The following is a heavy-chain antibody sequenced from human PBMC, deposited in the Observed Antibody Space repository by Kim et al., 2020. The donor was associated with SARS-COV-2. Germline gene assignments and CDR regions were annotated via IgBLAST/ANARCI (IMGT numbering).Heavy chain of an antibody. D-gene: IGHD2-15*01. V-gene: IGHV4-59*01. CDR1: GGSISYYY. CDR3: ARSPGEVADGSLDAFDI. CDR2: IYYSGST. J-gene: IGHJ3*02. Sequence: SETLSLTCTVSGGSISYYYWSWIRQPPGKGLEWIGYIYYSGSTNYNPSLKSRVTISVDTSKNQFSLELSSVTAADTAVYYCARSPGEVADGSLDAFDIWGQGTMVTVSS.